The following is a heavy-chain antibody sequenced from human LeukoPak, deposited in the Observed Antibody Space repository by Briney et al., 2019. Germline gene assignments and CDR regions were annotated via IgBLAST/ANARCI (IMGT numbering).Heavy chain of an antibody. CDR2: INHSGST. V-gene: IGHV4-34*01. CDR1: GGSISSYY. J-gene: IGHJ5*02. Sequence: SETLSLTCTVSGGSISSYYWSWIRQPPGKGLEWIGEINHSGSTNYNPSLKSRVTISVDTSKNQFSLKLSSVTAADTAVYYCARGGSYFIGWFDPWGQGTLVTVSS. CDR3: ARGGSYFIGWFDP. D-gene: IGHD1-26*01.